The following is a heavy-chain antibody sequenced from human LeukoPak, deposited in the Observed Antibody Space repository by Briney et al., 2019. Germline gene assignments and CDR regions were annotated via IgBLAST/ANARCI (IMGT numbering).Heavy chain of an antibody. D-gene: IGHD6-19*01. CDR3: ARALAGEEVDY. J-gene: IGHJ4*02. CDR2: FDPEDGET. Sequence: ASVKVSCKVSGYTLTELSMHWVRQAPGKGLEWMGGFDPEDGETIYAQKFQGRVTMTRDSSTSTVYMELSSLRSEDTAVYYCARALAGEEVDYWGQGTLVTVSS. CDR1: GYTLTELS. V-gene: IGHV1-24*01.